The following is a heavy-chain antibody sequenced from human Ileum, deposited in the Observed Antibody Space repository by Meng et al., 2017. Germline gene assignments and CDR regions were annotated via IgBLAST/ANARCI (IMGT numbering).Heavy chain of an antibody. Sequence: GLEWMGWISAYNGNTNYAQKLQGRVTMTTDTSTSTAYMELRSLRSDDTAVYYCARDLPGPAMVEGYWGQGTLVTVSS. V-gene: IGHV1-18*01. D-gene: IGHD5-18*01. CDR2: ISAYNGNT. J-gene: IGHJ4*02. CDR3: ARDLPGPAMVEGY.